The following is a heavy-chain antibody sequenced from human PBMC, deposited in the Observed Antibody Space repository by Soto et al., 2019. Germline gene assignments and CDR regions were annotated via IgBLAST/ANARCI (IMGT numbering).Heavy chain of an antibody. CDR2: ISAYNGNT. V-gene: IGHV1-18*04. J-gene: IGHJ4*02. CDR1: GYTFTSYG. CDR3: ARDDEILWFGDRIMGLDY. D-gene: IGHD3-10*01. Sequence: GASVKVSCKASGYTFTSYGISWVRQAPGQGLEWMGWISAYNGNTNYAQKLQGRVTMTTDTSTSTAYMELRSLRSDDTAVYYCARDDEILWFGDRIMGLDYWGQGTLVTVSS.